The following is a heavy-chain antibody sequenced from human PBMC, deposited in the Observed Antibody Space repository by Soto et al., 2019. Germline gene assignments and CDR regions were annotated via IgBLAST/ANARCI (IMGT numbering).Heavy chain of an antibody. CDR1: GGTIRSPDW. V-gene: IGHV4-4*01. Sequence: EPLSLSCGVSGGTIRSPDWWTWVRQPPVKGLEWIGEIFQSGSTNYTPSLESRVTISVDKSKNQFSLTLTSVTAADTAVYFCARGRGRYSSGWSWFDPWGQGILVTVSS. J-gene: IGHJ5*02. CDR2: IFQSGST. D-gene: IGHD6-19*01. CDR3: ARGRGRYSSGWSWFDP.